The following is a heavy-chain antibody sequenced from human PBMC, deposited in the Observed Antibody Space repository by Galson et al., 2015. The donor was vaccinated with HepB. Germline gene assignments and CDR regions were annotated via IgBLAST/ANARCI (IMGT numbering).Heavy chain of an antibody. CDR2: MNPNSGNT. V-gene: IGHV1-8*01. D-gene: IGHD6-6*01. CDR3: ARQYSRDYYYYYMDA. J-gene: IGHJ6*03. Sequence: SVKVSCKASGYTFTSYNINWVRQAAGRGLEWMGWMNPNSGNTGYAQKFQGRVTMTRDTSISTAYMELSSLRSDDTAVYYCARQYSRDYYYYYMDAWGKGTTVTVFS. CDR1: GYTFTSYN.